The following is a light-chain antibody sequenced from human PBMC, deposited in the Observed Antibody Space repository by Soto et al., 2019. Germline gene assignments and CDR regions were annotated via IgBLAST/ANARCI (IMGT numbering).Light chain of an antibody. CDR1: QSVTRNY. V-gene: IGKV3-20*01. J-gene: IGKJ3*01. CDR2: DAS. Sequence: EIVLTQSPGTLSLSPGERATLSCRASQSVTRNYLAWYQQKPGQAPRLLIHDASSRASGIPDRFTGRGSGTNSTLTISRLEPEDFAVYYCQQHFGAPFTFGPGTKVDIK. CDR3: QQHFGAPFT.